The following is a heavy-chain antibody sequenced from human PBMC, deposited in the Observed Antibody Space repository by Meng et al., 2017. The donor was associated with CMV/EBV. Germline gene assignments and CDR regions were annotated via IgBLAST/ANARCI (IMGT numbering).Heavy chain of an antibody. Sequence: GGSLRLSCVVSGFTFRSYWMTWVRQAPGKGLEWVANIKQDGGERYYVDSAKGRFAMIRDNTKHSLYLQMNSLRAEDTAVYYCGSVSGITGIEVDGVDYWGQGTLVTVSS. CDR3: GSVSGITGIEVDGVDY. V-gene: IGHV3-7*01. D-gene: IGHD1-1*01. CDR2: IKQDGGER. CDR1: GFTFRSYW. J-gene: IGHJ4*02.